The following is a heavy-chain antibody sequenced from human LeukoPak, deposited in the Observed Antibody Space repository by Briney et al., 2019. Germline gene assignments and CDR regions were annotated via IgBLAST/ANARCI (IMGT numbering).Heavy chain of an antibody. V-gene: IGHV3-30*02. CDR1: GFTFSSYG. CDR3: AKDGGYCSSTSCDEDY. D-gene: IGHD2-2*03. Sequence: PGGSLRLSCAASGFTFSSYGMHWVRRAPGKGLEWVAFIRYDGSNKYYADSVKGRFTISRDNSKNTLYLQMNSLRAEDTAVYYCAKDGGYCSSTSCDEDYWGQGTLVTVSS. CDR2: IRYDGSNK. J-gene: IGHJ4*02.